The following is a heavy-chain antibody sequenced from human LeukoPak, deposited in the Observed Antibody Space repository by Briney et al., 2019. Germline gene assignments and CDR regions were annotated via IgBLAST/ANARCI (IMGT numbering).Heavy chain of an antibody. Sequence: GGSLRLSCAASGFTFSIYAMHWVRQGPGKGPEGLAHIIYDGTNKYYADSVKGRFTISRDNSKNTLSLQMNSLRVEDTSVYYCAKGDGVVPAALFDYWGREPWSPSPQ. CDR3: AKGDGVVPAALFDY. CDR1: GFTFSIYA. D-gene: IGHD2-2*01. J-gene: IGHJ4*02. V-gene: IGHV3-30-3*02. CDR2: IIYDGTNK.